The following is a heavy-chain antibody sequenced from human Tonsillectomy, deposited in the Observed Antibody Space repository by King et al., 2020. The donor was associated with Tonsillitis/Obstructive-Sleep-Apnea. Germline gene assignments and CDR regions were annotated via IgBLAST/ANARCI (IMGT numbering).Heavy chain of an antibody. J-gene: IGHJ4*02. CDR2: IKSKTDGGTT. CDR3: LTAPGI. CDR1: GFTFSNVW. V-gene: IGHV3-15*01. Sequence: DVQLVESGGGLVKPGGYLRLSCAVSGFTFSNVWMNWVRQAPGKGLEWVGHIKSKTDGGTTDYAAPVKGRFTISRDDSKNTRYMEMNSLKTEDTAVYYCLTAPGIWGQGTLVTVSP. D-gene: IGHD6-13*01.